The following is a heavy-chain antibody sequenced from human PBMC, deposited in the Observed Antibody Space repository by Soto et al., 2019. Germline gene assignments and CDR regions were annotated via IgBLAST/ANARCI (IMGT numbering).Heavy chain of an antibody. CDR2: ISHGGGST. Sequence: QPGGSLRLSCAASGFTFISYGMSLVRQAPGKGLQWVSCISHGGGSTYYADSVKGRFTISRDNSKNPVYLQMNSLRAEDTAVYYGAKDRRPQYGPLDLWAQGTMVTVSS. CDR1: GFTFISYG. V-gene: IGHV3-23*01. J-gene: IGHJ3*01. D-gene: IGHD3-10*01. CDR3: AKDRRPQYGPLDL.